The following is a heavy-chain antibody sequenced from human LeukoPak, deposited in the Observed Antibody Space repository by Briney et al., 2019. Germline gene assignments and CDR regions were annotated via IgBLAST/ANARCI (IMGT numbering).Heavy chain of an antibody. CDR1: GFTFSNAW. CDR3: TMPRESTMVRGVIYDY. CDR2: IKSKTDGGTT. D-gene: IGHD3-10*01. V-gene: IGHV3-15*01. Sequence: PGGSLRLSCAASGFTFSNAWMSWVRQAPGKGLEWVGRIKSKTDGGTTDYAAPVKGRFTISRDDSKNTLYLQMNSLKTEDTAVYYCTMPRESTMVRGVIYDYWGQGTLVTVSS. J-gene: IGHJ4*02.